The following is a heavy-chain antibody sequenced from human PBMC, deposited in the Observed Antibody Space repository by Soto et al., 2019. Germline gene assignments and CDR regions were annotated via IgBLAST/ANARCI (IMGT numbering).Heavy chain of an antibody. CDR1: GFTFSSYG. Sequence: PGGSLRLSCAGPGFTFSSYGMHWVRQAKGKSLEWVSAIGTAGDTYYPGSVKGRFTISRENAKNSLYLQKNSLRAEDTAVYYCARDWRHYPYYYYYGMDVWGQGTTVTVSS. D-gene: IGHD3-3*01. CDR2: IGTAGDT. CDR3: ARDWRHYPYYYYYGMDV. V-gene: IGHV3-13*01. J-gene: IGHJ6*02.